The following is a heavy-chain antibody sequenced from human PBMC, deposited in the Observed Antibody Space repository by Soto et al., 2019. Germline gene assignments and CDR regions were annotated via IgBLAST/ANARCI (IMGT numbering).Heavy chain of an antibody. D-gene: IGHD6-6*01. CDR3: ARQPIEYSTDY. V-gene: IGHV4-39*01. J-gene: IGHJ4*02. CDR1: GGSIVSSSYY. Sequence: PSVTLCHTYTVSGGSIVSSSYYWGWIRQPPGKGLEWIGSIYYSGSTYYNPSLKSRATISVDTSKNQFSLKLSSVTAADTAVYYCARQPIEYSTDYWGQGTLVTVSS. CDR2: IYYSGST.